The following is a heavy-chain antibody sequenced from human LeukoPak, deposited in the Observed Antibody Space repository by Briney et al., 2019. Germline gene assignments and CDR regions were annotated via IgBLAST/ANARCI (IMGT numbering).Heavy chain of an antibody. CDR3: ARDLAGSGNY. J-gene: IGHJ4*02. CDR2: ISSSSSTI. V-gene: IGHV3-48*01. Sequence: PGGSLRLSCAASGFTFSSYSMNWVRQAPGKGLEWVSYISSSSSTIYYADSVKGRFTISRDNAKNSLYLQMNSLGAEDTAVYYCARDLAGSGNYWGQGTLVTVSS. D-gene: IGHD3-10*01. CDR1: GFTFSSYS.